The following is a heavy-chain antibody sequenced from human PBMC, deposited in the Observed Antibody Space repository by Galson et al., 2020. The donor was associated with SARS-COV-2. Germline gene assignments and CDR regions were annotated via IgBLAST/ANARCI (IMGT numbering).Heavy chain of an antibody. CDR3: ARRLAVTPNDFDN. D-gene: IGHD1-1*01. CDR2: FSYSGNT. Sequence: SEILSLTCTLSGGSLSSSTSYYWRWIPQPPGKGLDWIGNFSYSGNTYYNPSLKSRITLTVDTSKNQCSLKLSSVTAADTAVDYCARRLAVTPNDFDNWGQGTLVTVSS. CDR1: GGSLSSSTSYY. J-gene: IGHJ4*02. V-gene: IGHV4-39*01.